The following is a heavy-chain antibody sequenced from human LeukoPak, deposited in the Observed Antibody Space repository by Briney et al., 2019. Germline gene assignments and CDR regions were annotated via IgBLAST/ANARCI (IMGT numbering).Heavy chain of an antibody. J-gene: IGHJ4*02. Sequence: SETLSLTCAVSGGSISSSNWWSWVRQPPGKGLEWIGEIYHSGSTNSNPSLKSRVTISIDKSKNQFSLKLSSVTAADTAVYYCASRDVLLWFGELSGFDYWGQGTLVTVSS. D-gene: IGHD3-10*01. CDR1: GGSISSSNW. CDR3: ASRDVLLWFGELSGFDY. CDR2: IYHSGST. V-gene: IGHV4-4*02.